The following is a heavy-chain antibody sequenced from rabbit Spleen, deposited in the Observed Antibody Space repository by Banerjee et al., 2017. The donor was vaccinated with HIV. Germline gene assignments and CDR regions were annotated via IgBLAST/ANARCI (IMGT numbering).Heavy chain of an antibody. D-gene: IGHD1-1*01. V-gene: IGHV1S40*01. CDR1: GFSFSNNDY. CDR3: ARANYYDARYAFKL. CDR2: IDGGGSGST. J-gene: IGHJ4*01. Sequence: QSLEESGGGLVQPEGSLTLTCKASGFSFSNNDYMCWVRQAPGKGLEWIACIDGGGSGSTYYATWAKGRFTISRTSSTTVTLQMTSPTAADTATYFCARANYYDARYAFKLWGPGTLVTVS.